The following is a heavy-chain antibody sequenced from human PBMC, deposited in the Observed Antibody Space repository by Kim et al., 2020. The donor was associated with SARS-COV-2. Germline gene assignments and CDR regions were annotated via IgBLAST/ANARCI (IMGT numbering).Heavy chain of an antibody. D-gene: IGHD3-16*01. J-gene: IGHJ6*02. CDR3: AGDMLKKVDYYYYGMDV. CDR2: IKQDGSEK. V-gene: IGHV3-7*01. CDR1: GFTFSSYW. Sequence: GGSLRLSCAASGFTFSSYWMSWVRQAPGKGLEWVANIKQDGSEKYYVDSVKGRFTISRDNAKNSLYLQMKSLRAEDTAVYYCAGDMLKKVDYYYYGMDVWGQGTTVTVSS.